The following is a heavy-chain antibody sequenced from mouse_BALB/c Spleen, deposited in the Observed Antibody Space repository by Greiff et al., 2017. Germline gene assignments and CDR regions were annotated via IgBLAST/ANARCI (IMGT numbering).Heavy chain of an antibody. CDR3: ARRGDLLSPIAY. J-gene: IGHJ3*01. V-gene: IGHV5-12-2*01. CDR2: ISNGGGST. Sequence: EVMLVESGGGLVQPGGSLKLSCGASGFTFSSYTMSWVRQTPEKRLEWVAYISNGGGSTYYPDTVTGRFTISRDNAKNTLYLQMGSLTSEDTAMYYSARRGDLLSPIAYWGQGTLVTVSA. D-gene: IGHD2-1*01. CDR1: GFTFSSYT.